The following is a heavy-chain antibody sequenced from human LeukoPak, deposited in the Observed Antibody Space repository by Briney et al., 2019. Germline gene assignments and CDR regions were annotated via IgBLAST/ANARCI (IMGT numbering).Heavy chain of an antibody. CDR1: GGSFSGDY. CDR3: ARVTYSSSWYLLGY. J-gene: IGHJ4*02. V-gene: IGHV4-34*01. D-gene: IGHD6-13*01. CDR2: INHSGST. Sequence: SETLSLTCAVYGGSFSGDYWSWIRQPPGKGLEWIGEINHSGSTNYNPSLKSRVTISVDTSKNQFSLKLSSVTAADTAVYYCARVTYSSSWYLLGYWGQGTLVTVSS.